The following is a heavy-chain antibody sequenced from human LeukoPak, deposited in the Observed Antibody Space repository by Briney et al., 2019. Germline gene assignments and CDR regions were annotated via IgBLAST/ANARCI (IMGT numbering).Heavy chain of an antibody. CDR3: ARARRGSASMDLDF. Sequence: ASVKVSCKPSGYTFIGYYIHWVRQAPGQGLEWMGWINPNSGDTKYAQKFQGRVTMTRDTSINVAFMELSSLNSDDRAMYYCARARRGSASMDLDFWGQGTLVAVSS. J-gene: IGHJ4*02. CDR1: GYTFIGYY. CDR2: INPNSGDT. D-gene: IGHD3-10*01. V-gene: IGHV1-2*02.